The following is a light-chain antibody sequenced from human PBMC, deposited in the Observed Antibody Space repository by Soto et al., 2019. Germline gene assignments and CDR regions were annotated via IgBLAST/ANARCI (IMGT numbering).Light chain of an antibody. CDR1: QSVSNN. J-gene: IGKJ1*01. CDR2: GAS. Sequence: EILKTQSPAILSVSPWDRATLSCRAGQSVSNNLAWYQQKPGQTPRLVIYGASNRATGVPARFSGSGSGTDFTLTISSLQSEDFAVYYCLQYDDWHRTFGQGTKVDIK. CDR3: LQYDDWHRT. V-gene: IGKV3-15*01.